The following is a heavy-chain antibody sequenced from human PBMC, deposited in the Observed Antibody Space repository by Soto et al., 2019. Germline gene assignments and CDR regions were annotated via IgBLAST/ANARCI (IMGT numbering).Heavy chain of an antibody. V-gene: IGHV3-9*01. D-gene: IGHD4-17*01. CDR2: ISWNSGSI. CDR3: AKDIVGDYLFRGFDP. CDR1: GFTFDDYA. J-gene: IGHJ5*02. Sequence: EVQLVESGGGLVQPGRSLRLSCAASGFTFDDYAMHWVRQAPGKGLEWVSGISWNSGSIGYADSVKGRFTISRDNAKNSLYLQMNSLRAEDTALYYCAKDIVGDYLFRGFDPWGQETLVTVSS.